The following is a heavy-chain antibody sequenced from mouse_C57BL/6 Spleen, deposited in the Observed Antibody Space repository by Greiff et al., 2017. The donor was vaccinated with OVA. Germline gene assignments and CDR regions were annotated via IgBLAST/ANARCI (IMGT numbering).Heavy chain of an antibody. Sequence: EVMLVESGGGLVKPGGSLKLSCAASGFTFSSYTMSWVRQTPEKRLEWVATISGGGGNTYYPDSVKGRFTISRDKAKNTLYLQMSSLRSEDTALYYCARHDGYSDYFYYWGQGTTLTVSS. J-gene: IGHJ2*01. CDR2: ISGGGGNT. CDR1: GFTFSSYT. V-gene: IGHV5-9*01. CDR3: ARHDGYSDYFYY. D-gene: IGHD2-3*01.